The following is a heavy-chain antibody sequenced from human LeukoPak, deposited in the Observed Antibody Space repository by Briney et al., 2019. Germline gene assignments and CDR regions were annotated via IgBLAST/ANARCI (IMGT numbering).Heavy chain of an antibody. CDR2: INSDGSSI. J-gene: IGHJ4*02. D-gene: IGHD5-18*01. V-gene: IGHV3-74*01. Sequence: PGGSLRLSCAASGFSFRSYWMHWVRQAPGKGLVWVSRINSDGSSISYADSVKGRFTISRDNARNTLYLQMSSLRADDTGVYYCAREEYSNWGQGTLVTVSS. CDR3: AREEYSN. CDR1: GFSFRSYW.